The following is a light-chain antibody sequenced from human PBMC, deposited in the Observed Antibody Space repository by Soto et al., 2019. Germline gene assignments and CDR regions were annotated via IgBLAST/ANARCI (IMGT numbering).Light chain of an antibody. J-gene: IGLJ3*02. CDR3: QTWSTGIWV. CDR2: LNSDGSH. V-gene: IGLV4-69*02. Sequence: QLVLTQSPSASASLGASVKLTCTLSSGHSDYAIAWHQQQPEKGPRYLMKLNSDGSHSKGDGIPDRFSGSSSGADRYLTISSLQSADEGDYYCQTWSTGIWVFGGRTKLTVL. CDR1: SGHSDYA.